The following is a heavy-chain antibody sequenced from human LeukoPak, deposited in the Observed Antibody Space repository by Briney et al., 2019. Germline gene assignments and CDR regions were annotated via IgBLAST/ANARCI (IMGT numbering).Heavy chain of an antibody. CDR2: ISSSSSYI. CDR3: ARGVVARGDY. Sequence: PGRSLRLSCAASGFTFSSYSMNWVRQAPGKGLEWVSSISSSSSYIYYADSVKGRFTISRDNAKNSLYLQMNSLRAEDTAVYYCARGVVARGDYWGQGTLVTVSS. J-gene: IGHJ4*02. V-gene: IGHV3-21*01. D-gene: IGHD3-16*01. CDR1: GFTFSSYS.